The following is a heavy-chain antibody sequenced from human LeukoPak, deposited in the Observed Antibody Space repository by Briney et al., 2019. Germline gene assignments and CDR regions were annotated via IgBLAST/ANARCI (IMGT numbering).Heavy chain of an antibody. J-gene: IGHJ4*02. Sequence: SETLSLTCAVYGGSFSGYYWSWIRQPPGKGREWIGEINHSGSTNYNPSLTSRVTISVDTSKNQFSLKLSSVTAADTAVYYCARGKGNYYDSSGLDYWGQGTLVTVSS. D-gene: IGHD3-22*01. CDR3: ARGKGNYYDSSGLDY. CDR2: INHSGST. CDR1: GGSFSGYY. V-gene: IGHV4-34*01.